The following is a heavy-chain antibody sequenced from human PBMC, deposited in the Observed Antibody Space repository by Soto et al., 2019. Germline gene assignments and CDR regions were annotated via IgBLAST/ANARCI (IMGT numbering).Heavy chain of an antibody. D-gene: IGHD3-3*01. CDR3: ARVNRITIFGVVITPQGWFDP. CDR1: GGTFRSYA. V-gene: IGHV1-69*01. J-gene: IGHJ5*02. CDR2: IIPIFGTA. Sequence: SVPVSCTSSGGTFRSYASSWAPQAPGQGLECMVVIIPIFGTANYAQKFQVRVTITADESTSTAYMELSSLRSEDTAVYYCARVNRITIFGVVITPQGWFDPWGQGTLVTVSS.